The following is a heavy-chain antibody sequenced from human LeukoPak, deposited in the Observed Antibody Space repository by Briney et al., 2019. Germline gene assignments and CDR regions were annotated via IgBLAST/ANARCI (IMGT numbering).Heavy chain of an antibody. D-gene: IGHD3-9*01. Sequence: PGGSLRLSCAAPGFTFSSYDMSWVPQAPGKGLEWVSVISGSGGSTSYADSVKGRFTVSRDNSKNMLYLQMNSLRAEDTAIYYCATDYDTWTGYHSHRYYWGQGTLVTVSS. CDR3: ATDYDTWTGYHSHRYY. CDR1: GFTFSSYD. V-gene: IGHV3-23*01. CDR2: ISGSGGST. J-gene: IGHJ4*02.